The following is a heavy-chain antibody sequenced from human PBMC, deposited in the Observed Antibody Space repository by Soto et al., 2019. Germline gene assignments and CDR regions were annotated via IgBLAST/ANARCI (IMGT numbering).Heavy chain of an antibody. CDR3: AKYCSGGSCYILDY. CDR1: GFTFSSYA. V-gene: IGHV3-23*04. Sequence: EVKLVESGGGLVKPGGSLRLSCAASGFTFSSYAMSWVRQAPGKGLEWVSAISGSGSSTYYADSVKGRFTISRDNSKNTLYLQMNSLRAEDTAIYYCAKYCSGGSCYILDYWGQGTLVTVSS. D-gene: IGHD2-15*01. J-gene: IGHJ4*02. CDR2: ISGSGSST.